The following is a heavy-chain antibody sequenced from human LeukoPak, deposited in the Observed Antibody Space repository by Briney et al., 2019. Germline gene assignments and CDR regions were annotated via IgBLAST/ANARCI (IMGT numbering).Heavy chain of an antibody. Sequence: SETLSLTCTVSGGSISSYYWSWIRQPPGKGLEWIGYIYYSGSTNYSPSLKSRVTISVDTSKNQFSLKLSSVTAADTAVYYCARKSSSGWNNWYFDLWGRGTLVTVSS. CDR2: IYYSGST. CDR3: ARKSSSGWNNWYFDL. CDR1: GGSISSYY. V-gene: IGHV4-59*01. J-gene: IGHJ2*01. D-gene: IGHD6-19*01.